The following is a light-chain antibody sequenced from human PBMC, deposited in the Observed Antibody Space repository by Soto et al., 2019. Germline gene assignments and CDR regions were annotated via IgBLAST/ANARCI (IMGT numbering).Light chain of an antibody. CDR3: QQYDNWPLT. J-gene: IGKJ4*01. CDR2: VAS. CDR1: RTVHSN. V-gene: IGKV3-15*01. Sequence: ERVMTQAPATVSVSPGDRVTLSCRASRTVHSNVAWYKHKPGQXPRXXIYVASTRATDIPARFSGSGSGTEFTITISSLKSEDCEVDEGQQYDNWPLTFGGGTKVDIK.